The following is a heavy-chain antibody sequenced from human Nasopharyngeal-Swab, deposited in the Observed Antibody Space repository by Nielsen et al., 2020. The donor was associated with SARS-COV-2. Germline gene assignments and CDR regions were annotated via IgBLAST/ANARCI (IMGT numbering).Heavy chain of an antibody. J-gene: IGHJ3*02. V-gene: IGHV3-23*01. CDR3: AKSLGQLLEWFTYDILTGYYSDAFDI. D-gene: IGHD3-9*01. CDR1: GFTFSSYA. Sequence: GSLKISCAASGFTFSSYAMSWVRQAPGKGLEWVSAISGSGGSTYYADSVKGRFTISRDNSKNTLYLQMNSLRAEDTAVYYCAKSLGQLLEWFTYDILTGYYSDAFDIWGQGTMVTVSS. CDR2: ISGSGGST.